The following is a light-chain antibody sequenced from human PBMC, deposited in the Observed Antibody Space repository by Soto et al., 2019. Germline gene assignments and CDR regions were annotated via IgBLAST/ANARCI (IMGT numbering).Light chain of an antibody. CDR1: QTISNTY. CDR2: GAS. J-gene: IGKJ3*01. CDR3: QSYGRTVFT. Sequence: EIVLTQSPGTLSLSPGEGATLSCRASQTISNTYLAWYQQKPGQAPRLLIYGASSRATGIPDRFSGSGSGTDFTLTINGLEPEDFAVYYCQSYGRTVFTFGPGTKVDIK. V-gene: IGKV3-20*01.